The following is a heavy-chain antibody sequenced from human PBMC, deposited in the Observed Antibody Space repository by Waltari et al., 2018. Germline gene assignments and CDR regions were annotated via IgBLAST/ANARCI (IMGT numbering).Heavy chain of an antibody. D-gene: IGHD3-10*01. CDR2: VDPEDGET. V-gene: IGHV1-69-2*01. CDR1: GYTFTDYY. J-gene: IGHJ4*02. Sequence: EVQLVQSGAEVKKPGATVKISCKASGYTFTDYYMHWVQQAPGKGLEWMGRVDPEDGETIYAEKFQGRVTITADTSTDTAYMELSSLRSDDTAVYYCARDRGHYYGSGSYSLKDYWGQGTLVTVSS. CDR3: ARDRGHYYGSGSYSLKDY.